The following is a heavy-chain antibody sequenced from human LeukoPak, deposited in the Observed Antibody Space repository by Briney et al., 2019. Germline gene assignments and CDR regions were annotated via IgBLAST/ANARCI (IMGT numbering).Heavy chain of an antibody. CDR3: ARDHSSWHYFDY. V-gene: IGHV3-53*01. CDR1: GVNVRSNY. J-gene: IGHJ4*02. Sequence: GGAPRLSRAAPGVNVRSNYMSWGRQAPGKGLEWVSVNADSVKGRFTISRDNSKNTLYLQMNSLRAEDTAVYYCARDHSSWHYFDYWGQGTLDTVSS. D-gene: IGHD6-13*01.